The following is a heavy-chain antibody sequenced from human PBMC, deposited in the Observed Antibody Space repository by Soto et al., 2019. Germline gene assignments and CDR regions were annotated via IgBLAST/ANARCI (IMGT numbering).Heavy chain of an antibody. CDR1: GYIFTSYW. J-gene: IGHJ4*01. D-gene: IGHD2-2*01. Sequence: GESLKISCKTSGYIFTSYWIGWGLQMPGKGMEWMGNIYPYDSDTRYSPSFQGQVTISADTSITTAYLQWSGLRASDTAMYFCARHLVGSTRGNFDYWGQGTLVTVSS. V-gene: IGHV5-51*01. CDR2: IYPYDSDT. CDR3: ARHLVGSTRGNFDY.